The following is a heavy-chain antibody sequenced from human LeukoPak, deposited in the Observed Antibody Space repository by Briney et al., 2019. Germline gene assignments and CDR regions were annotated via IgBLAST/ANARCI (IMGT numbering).Heavy chain of an antibody. CDR3: ARGAAAAGIPDY. CDR1: GVSISSYY. J-gene: IGHJ4*02. D-gene: IGHD6-13*01. CDR2: IYYSGST. V-gene: IGHV4-59*01. Sequence: PSETLSLTCTVSGVSISSYYWSWIRQPPGKGLEWIGYIYYSGSTNYNPSLKSRVTISVDTSKNQFSLKLSSVTAADTAVYYCARGAAAAGIPDYWGQGTLVTVSS.